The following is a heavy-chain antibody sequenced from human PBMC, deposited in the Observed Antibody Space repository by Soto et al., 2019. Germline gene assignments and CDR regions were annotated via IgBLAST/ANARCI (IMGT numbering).Heavy chain of an antibody. Sequence: GGSLRLSCTASGFTFSSYAMHWVRQAPGKGLEWVAVISYDGSNKYYADSVKGRFTISRDNSKNTLYLQMNSLRAEDTAVYYCARVRGYSYGNFFDYWGQGTLVTVSS. CDR2: ISYDGSNK. CDR3: ARVRGYSYGNFFDY. V-gene: IGHV3-30-3*01. D-gene: IGHD5-18*01. J-gene: IGHJ4*02. CDR1: GFTFSSYA.